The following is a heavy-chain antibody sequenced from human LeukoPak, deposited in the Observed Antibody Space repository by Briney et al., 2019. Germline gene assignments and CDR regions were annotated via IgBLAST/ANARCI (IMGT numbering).Heavy chain of an antibody. Sequence: KSSETLSLTCTVSGGSISSYYWSWIRQPPGKGLKWIGYIYYSGSTNYNPSLKSRVTISVDTSKNQFSLKLSSVTAADTAVYYCARQGWELLRPYFDYWGQGTLVTVSS. J-gene: IGHJ4*02. V-gene: IGHV4-59*08. CDR2: IYYSGST. CDR3: ARQGWELLRPYFDY. CDR1: GGSISSYY. D-gene: IGHD1-26*01.